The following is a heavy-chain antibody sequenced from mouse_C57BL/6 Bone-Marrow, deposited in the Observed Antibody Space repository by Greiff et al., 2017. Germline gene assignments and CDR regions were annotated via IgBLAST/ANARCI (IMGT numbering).Heavy chain of an antibody. V-gene: IGHV2-5*01. CDR3: AKWGGLPYAMDY. Sequence: VQLQESGPGLVQPSQSLSITCTVSGFSLTSYGVHWVRQSPGKGLEWLGVIWRGGSTDYNAAFMSRLSITKDNSKSQVFFKMNSLQADDTAIYYCAKWGGLPYAMDYWGQGTSVTVSS. CDR1: GFSLTSYG. D-gene: IGHD2-4*01. J-gene: IGHJ4*01. CDR2: IWRGGST.